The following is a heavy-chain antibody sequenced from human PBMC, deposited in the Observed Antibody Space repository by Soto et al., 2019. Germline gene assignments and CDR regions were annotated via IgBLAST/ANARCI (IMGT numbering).Heavy chain of an antibody. CDR1: GFTFSSYG. D-gene: IGHD3-10*02. J-gene: IGHJ4*02. CDR2: TSYDGSSE. Sequence: QVQLVESGGGVVQPGRSLRLSCSASGFTFSSYGMHWVRQAPGKGLEWVAVTSYDGSSEYYADSVKGRFTISRDNSKHTLFLQMSSLRTEDTAVYYCAKDATIVRGWFDYWGQGTLVTVSS. V-gene: IGHV3-30*18. CDR3: AKDATIVRGWFDY.